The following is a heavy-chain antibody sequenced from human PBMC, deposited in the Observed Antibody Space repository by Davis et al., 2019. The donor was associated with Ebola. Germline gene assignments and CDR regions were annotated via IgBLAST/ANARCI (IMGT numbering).Heavy chain of an antibody. CDR2: IYWDGNK. D-gene: IGHD4-17*01. J-gene: IGHJ5*02. V-gene: IGHV2-5*02. CDR3: ARRYGDYIRWFDP. Sequence: SGPTLVKPTQTLMFTCTFSGFSLSSRGVGVGWIRQPPGKALEWFAHIYWDGNKRYSPSLRSRISVTKDTSKNQVVFTMTDMDPVDTATYYCARRYGDYIRWFDPWGPGILVTVSS. CDR1: GFSLSSRGVG.